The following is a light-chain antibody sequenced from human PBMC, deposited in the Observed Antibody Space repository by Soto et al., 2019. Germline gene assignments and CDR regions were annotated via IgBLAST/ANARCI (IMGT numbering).Light chain of an antibody. Sequence: EIVLTQSPGTLSLSPVERATLSCRASQSVSNNYLAWYQQRPGQAPRLLIYGASNRATGIPDRFSGSGSGTDFTLTISRLEPEDFAVYYCQQYDTSPWTCGPGTKGDIK. CDR3: QQYDTSPWT. CDR1: QSVSNNY. V-gene: IGKV3-20*01. J-gene: IGKJ1*01. CDR2: GAS.